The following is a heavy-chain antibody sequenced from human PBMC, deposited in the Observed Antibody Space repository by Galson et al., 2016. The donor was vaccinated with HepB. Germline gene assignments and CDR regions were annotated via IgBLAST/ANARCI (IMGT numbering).Heavy chain of an antibody. CDR3: ATSRLRGIIWGTRESPEPFHL. D-gene: IGHD3-10*01. Sequence: SETLSLTCSVSGDSISSSHYYWGWIRQPPGMGLEWIGTLYYSGTISYNPSLRSRVIISVDSSQNRFSLTLNSVTASETAVYYCATSRLRGIIWGTRESPEPFHLWGQGTLVTVSS. CDR1: GDSISSSHYY. V-gene: IGHV4-39*01. CDR2: LYYSGTI. J-gene: IGHJ5*02.